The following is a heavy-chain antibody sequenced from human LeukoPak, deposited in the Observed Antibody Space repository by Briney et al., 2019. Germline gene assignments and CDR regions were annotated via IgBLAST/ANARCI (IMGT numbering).Heavy chain of an antibody. CDR1: GGTFSSYA. J-gene: IGHJ5*02. Sequence: PVASVKVSCKASGGTFSSYAISWVRQAPGQGLEWMGGIIPIFGTANYAQKFQGRVTMTEDTSTDTAYMELSSLRSEDTAVYYCARGSLSRGPWYGDYDFGVWFDPWGQGTLVTVSS. CDR3: ARGSLSRGPWYGDYDFGVWFDP. D-gene: IGHD4-17*01. V-gene: IGHV1-69*06. CDR2: IIPIFGTA.